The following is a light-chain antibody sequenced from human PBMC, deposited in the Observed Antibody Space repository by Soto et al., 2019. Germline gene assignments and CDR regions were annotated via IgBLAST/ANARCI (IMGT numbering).Light chain of an antibody. V-gene: IGKV4-1*01. Sequence: DIVMTQSTDSLGVSLGERATINCKSSQSVFFNSNNKNYLAWYQQKPGQPPKLLIYWASTRESGVPDRFSGSGSGTDFTLTISSLQAEDVAFYYCQQYYNIPPTFGQGTKVEI. CDR3: QQYYNIPPT. J-gene: IGKJ1*01. CDR2: WAS. CDR1: QSVFFNSNNKNY.